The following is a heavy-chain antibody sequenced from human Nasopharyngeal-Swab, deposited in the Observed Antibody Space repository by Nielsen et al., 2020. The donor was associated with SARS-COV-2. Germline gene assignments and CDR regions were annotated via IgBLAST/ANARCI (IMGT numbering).Heavy chain of an antibody. CDR3: ATGACDY. J-gene: IGHJ4*02. CDR1: GLTVSSTY. CDR2: TEIGGTT. V-gene: IGHV3-53*01. Sequence: GGSLRLSCAVSGLTVSSTYMSWVRQAPGKGLEWVSVTEIGGTTRYADSVKGRFSISRDSSTNTLYLQMNNVRAEDTAVYYCATGACDYWGQGALVTVSS.